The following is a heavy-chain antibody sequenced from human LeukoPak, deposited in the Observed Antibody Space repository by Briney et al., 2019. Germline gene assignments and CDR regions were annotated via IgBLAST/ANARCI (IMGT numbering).Heavy chain of an antibody. D-gene: IGHD4-17*01. CDR1: GGTFSSYA. CDR3: AGDFLTTVTPKYFQH. Sequence: ASVKVSCKASGGTFSSYAISWVRQAPGQGLEWMGGIIPIFGTANYAQKFQGRVTITADKSTSTAYMELSSLRSEDTAVYYCAGDFLTTVTPKYFQHWGQGTLVTVPS. CDR2: IIPIFGTA. V-gene: IGHV1-69*06. J-gene: IGHJ1*01.